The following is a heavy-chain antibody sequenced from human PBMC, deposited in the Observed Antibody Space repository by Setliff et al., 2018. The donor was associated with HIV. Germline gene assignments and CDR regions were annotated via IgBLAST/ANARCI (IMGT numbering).Heavy chain of an antibody. CDR2: ISSSSSTI. Sequence: GGSLRLSCAASGFTFSSYSMNWVRQAPGKGLEWVSYISSSSSTIYYADSVKGRFTISRDNSKNTLYLQMNSLRIEDTAVYYCVKGFECGGDCYSAFDYWGQGNLVTVSS. V-gene: IGHV3-48*01. CDR3: VKGFECGGDCYSAFDY. J-gene: IGHJ4*02. D-gene: IGHD2-21*02. CDR1: GFTFSSYS.